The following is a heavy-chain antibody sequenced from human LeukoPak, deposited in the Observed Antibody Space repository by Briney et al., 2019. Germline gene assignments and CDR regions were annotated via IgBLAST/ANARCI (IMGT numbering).Heavy chain of an antibody. J-gene: IGHJ5*02. CDR3: ATIVIKSTAEPGFDH. CDR1: GFTFSNYV. Sequence: QPGGSLRLSCTSSGFTFSNYVMRWVRQAPGKGLEWVSAIIPGGATTYYADSVKGRFTISRDNSTNTVYLQMNSLRAEDTAVYYCATIVIKSTAEPGFDHWGQGTLVTVSS. CDR2: IIPGGATT. V-gene: IGHV3-23*01. D-gene: IGHD2/OR15-2a*01.